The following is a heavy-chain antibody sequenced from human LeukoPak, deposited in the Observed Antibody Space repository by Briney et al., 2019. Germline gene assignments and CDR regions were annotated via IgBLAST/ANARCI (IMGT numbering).Heavy chain of an antibody. CDR1: GFTFSSYA. Sequence: PGGSLRLSCAASGFTFSSYAMSWVRQAPGKGLEWVSAISGSGGSTYYADSVKGRFTISRDNSKNTLYLQMNSLGAEDTAVYYCAALRFLEWLSSLKPYYFDSWGQGTLVTVSS. D-gene: IGHD3-3*01. CDR3: AALRFLEWLSSLKPYYFDS. J-gene: IGHJ4*02. V-gene: IGHV3-23*01. CDR2: ISGSGGST.